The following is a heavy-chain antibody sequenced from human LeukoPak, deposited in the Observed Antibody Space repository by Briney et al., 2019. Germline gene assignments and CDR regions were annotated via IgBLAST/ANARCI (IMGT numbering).Heavy chain of an antibody. J-gene: IGHJ4*02. CDR1: GGCISSGGYY. D-gene: IGHD3-10*01. Sequence: SETLSLTCTVSGGCISSGGYYWSWIRQHPGKGLEWIGYIYYSGSTYYNPSLKSRVTISVDTSKNQFSLKLSSVTAADTAVYYCARGRLDYYGSGSYYILDYWGQGTLVTVSS. CDR3: ARGRLDYYGSGSYYILDY. CDR2: IYYSGST. V-gene: IGHV4-31*03.